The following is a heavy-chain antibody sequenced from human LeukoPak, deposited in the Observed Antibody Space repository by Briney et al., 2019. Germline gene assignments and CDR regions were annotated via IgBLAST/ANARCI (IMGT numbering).Heavy chain of an antibody. Sequence: ASVKVSCKASGYTFTSYYMHWVRQAPGQGLEWMGIINPSGGSTNYAQKFQGRVTMTRDTSISTAYMDLSRLRSDDTAVYYCARGSIVGATFDYFDYWGQGTLVTVSS. CDR1: GYTFTSYY. CDR2: INPSGGST. D-gene: IGHD1-26*01. V-gene: IGHV1-2*02. CDR3: ARGSIVGATFDYFDY. J-gene: IGHJ4*02.